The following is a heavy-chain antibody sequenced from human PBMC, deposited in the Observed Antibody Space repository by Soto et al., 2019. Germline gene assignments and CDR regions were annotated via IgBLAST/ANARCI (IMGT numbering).Heavy chain of an antibody. V-gene: IGHV4-31*03. Sequence: SETLSLTCTVSGGSIGSGGYYWGWIRQHPGKGLEWIGYIYYSGSTYYNPSLKSRVTISVDTSKNQFSLKLSSVTAADTAVYYCARVPPAFDWLSAAYYYYGMDVWGQGTTVTVSS. J-gene: IGHJ6*02. CDR2: IYYSGST. CDR3: ARVPPAFDWLSAAYYYYGMDV. CDR1: GGSIGSGGYY. D-gene: IGHD3-9*01.